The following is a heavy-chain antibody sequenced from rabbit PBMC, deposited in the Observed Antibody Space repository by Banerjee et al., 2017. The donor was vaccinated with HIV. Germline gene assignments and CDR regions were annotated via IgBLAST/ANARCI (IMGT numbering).Heavy chain of an antibody. CDR1: GIDFSSYG. D-gene: IGHD8-1*01. CDR3: ARDPHYGGAASGYATYFNL. V-gene: IGHV1S47*01. CDR2: IYPDYGST. Sequence: EESGGDLVKPEGSLKLSCKASGIDFSSYGISWVRQAPGKGLEWIAYIYPDYGSTDYASWVNGRFTISLDNAQNTVFLQMTSLTAADTATYFCARDPHYGGAASGYATYFNLWGPGTLVTVS. J-gene: IGHJ4*01.